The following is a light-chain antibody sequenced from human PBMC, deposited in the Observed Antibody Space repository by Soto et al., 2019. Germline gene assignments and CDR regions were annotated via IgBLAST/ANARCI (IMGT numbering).Light chain of an antibody. Sequence: EIVLTQSPGTLSLSPGERATLSCRANQRISNSFLVWYQQKPGQAPRLLIYGASSSATGISDRFSGSGSGTYFTLTITSPEPEDFSVYYCQQYGSSLLTLGGGTKVEIK. V-gene: IGKV3-20*01. CDR1: QRISNSF. CDR2: GAS. J-gene: IGKJ4*01. CDR3: QQYGSSLLT.